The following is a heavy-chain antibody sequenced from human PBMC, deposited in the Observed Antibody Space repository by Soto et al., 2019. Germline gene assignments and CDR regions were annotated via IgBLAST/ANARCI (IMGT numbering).Heavy chain of an antibody. J-gene: IGHJ6*02. CDR1: GFTFSSYG. Sequence: GGSLRLSCAASGFTFSSYGMHWVRQAPGKGLEWVAVISYDGSNKYYADSVKGRFTISRDNSKNTLYLQMNSLRAEDTAVYYCAKDITSGSYYYYGMDVWGHGTTVTVTS. D-gene: IGHD1-26*01. CDR3: AKDITSGSYYYYGMDV. CDR2: ISYDGSNK. V-gene: IGHV3-30*18.